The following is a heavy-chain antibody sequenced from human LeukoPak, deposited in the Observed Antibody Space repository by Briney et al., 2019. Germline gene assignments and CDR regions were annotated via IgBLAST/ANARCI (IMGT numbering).Heavy chain of an antibody. Sequence: ASVKVSCKASGYTFIGYYIHWVRQAPGQGLEWMGRINPNSGGTSYAQKFQGRVTMTRDTSISTAYMELSSLRSDDTAVYYCARANGGVVVPAATPYYFDYWGQGTLVTVSS. V-gene: IGHV1-2*06. CDR3: ARANGGVVVPAATPYYFDY. J-gene: IGHJ4*02. CDR1: GYTFIGYY. CDR2: INPNSGGT. D-gene: IGHD2-2*01.